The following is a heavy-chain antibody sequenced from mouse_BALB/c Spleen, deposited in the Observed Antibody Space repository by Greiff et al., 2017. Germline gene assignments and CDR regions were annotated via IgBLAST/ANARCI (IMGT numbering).Heavy chain of an antibody. D-gene: IGHD2-14*01. CDR3: ARDRYGFAY. J-gene: IGHJ3*01. V-gene: IGHV3-6*02. CDR1: GYSITSGYY. Sequence: EVKLMESGPGLVKPSQSLSLTCSVTGYSITSGYYWNWIRQFPGNKLEWMGYISYDGSNNYNPSLKNRISITRDTSKNQFFLKLNSVTTEDTATYYCARDRYGFAYWGQGTLVTVSA. CDR2: ISYDGSN.